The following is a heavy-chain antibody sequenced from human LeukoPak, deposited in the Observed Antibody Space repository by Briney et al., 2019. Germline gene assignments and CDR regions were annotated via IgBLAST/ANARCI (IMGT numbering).Heavy chain of an antibody. CDR1: GFSISNGYF. V-gene: IGHV4-38-2*01. J-gene: IGHJ4*02. D-gene: IGHD2-15*01. CDR3: ARVYSRVVESYYFDF. Sequence: PSETLSLTCGVSGFSISNGYFWGWIRQPPGKGLEWIRSIYRDGKTYYNPSLLSRVIMSVDTSKNQFSLNLNSVTAADTALYYCARVYSRVVESYYFDFWGQGTPVTVSS. CDR2: IYRDGKT.